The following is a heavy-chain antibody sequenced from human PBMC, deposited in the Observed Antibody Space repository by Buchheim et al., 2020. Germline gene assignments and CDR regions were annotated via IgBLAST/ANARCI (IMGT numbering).Heavy chain of an antibody. D-gene: IGHD6-13*01. CDR2: IWYDGSNK. CDR3: ARDPGTSSSWYGGGYYYYYGMDV. J-gene: IGHJ6*02. Sequence: QVQLVESGGGVVQPGRSLRLSCAASGFTFSSYGMHWVRQAPGKGLEWVAVIWYDGSNKYYADSVKGRFTISRDNSKNTLYLQMNSLRAEDTAVYYCARDPGTSSSWYGGGYYYYYGMDVWGQGTT. CDR1: GFTFSSYG. V-gene: IGHV3-33*01.